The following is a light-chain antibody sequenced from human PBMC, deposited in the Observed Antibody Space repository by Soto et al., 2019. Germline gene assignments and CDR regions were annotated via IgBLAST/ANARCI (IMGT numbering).Light chain of an antibody. J-gene: IGLJ1*01. CDR1: RSDIGDSNY. V-gene: IGLV2-8*01. Sequence: QSALTQPPSASGSPGQSVTISCTGSRSDIGDSNYVSWYQQHPRKAPKLIISEVINRPSGVPDRFSASKSGNTASLTISGLQAEDEADYYCCSYAGSYSYVFGTGTKLTVL. CDR2: EVI. CDR3: CSYAGSYSYV.